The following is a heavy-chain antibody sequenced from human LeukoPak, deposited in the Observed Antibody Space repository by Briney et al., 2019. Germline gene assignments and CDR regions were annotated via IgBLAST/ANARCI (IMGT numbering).Heavy chain of an antibody. J-gene: IGHJ3*02. CDR2: IRYDGSKK. Sequence: GGSLRLSCAASGFTFSSYGMHWVRQAPGKGLEWVAFIRYDGSKKYYADSVKGRFTISRDNAKNSLYLQMNSLRAEDTAVYYCARVHPYYYDSSDAFDIWGQGTMVTVSS. CDR3: ARVHPYYYDSSDAFDI. CDR1: GFTFSSYG. D-gene: IGHD3-22*01. V-gene: IGHV3-30*02.